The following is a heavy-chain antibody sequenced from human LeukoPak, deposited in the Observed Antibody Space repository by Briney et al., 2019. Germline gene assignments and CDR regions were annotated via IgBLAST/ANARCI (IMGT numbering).Heavy chain of an antibody. D-gene: IGHD3-10*01. CDR1: GFTFTSYS. V-gene: IGHV3-48*02. Sequence: GGSLRLSCAASGFTFTSYSMNWVRQAPGKGLEWVSYISSSSSSIYYADSVKGRFTISRDNAKNSLYLQINSLRDEDTAVYYCARLPFGVTEAYWGQGALVTV. CDR3: ARLPFGVTEAY. J-gene: IGHJ4*02. CDR2: ISSSSSSI.